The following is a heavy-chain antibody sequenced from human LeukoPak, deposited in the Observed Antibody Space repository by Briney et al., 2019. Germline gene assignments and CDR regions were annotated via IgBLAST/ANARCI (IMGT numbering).Heavy chain of an antibody. V-gene: IGHV3-30*02. CDR1: GFNFSSYG. J-gene: IGHJ4*02. CDR2: IRYDGNNK. CDR3: AKDLSAGSGSYTSDY. D-gene: IGHD3-10*01. Sequence: PGGSLRLSCAASGFNFSSYGMHCVRQAPGKGLEWVAFIRYDGNNKYYADSVKGRFTISRDNSKNTLYVQMNSLRAEDTAVYYCAKDLSAGSGSYTSDYWGQGTLVTVSS.